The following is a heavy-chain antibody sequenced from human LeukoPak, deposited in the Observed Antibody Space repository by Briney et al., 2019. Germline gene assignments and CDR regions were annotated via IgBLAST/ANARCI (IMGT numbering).Heavy chain of an antibody. CDR1: GYTFSSYY. D-gene: IGHD6-13*01. J-gene: IGHJ3*02. CDR2: INLSDGNT. Sequence: ASVKVSCKASGYTFSSYYMVWVRQAPEQGLEWMGIINLSDGNTVHAQKFQGRLIMTRDASTSTAYMELSSLTSEDTAVYYCARSVGSIAAAGMEAFDIWGQGTMVTVSS. V-gene: IGHV1-46*01. CDR3: ARSVGSIAAAGMEAFDI.